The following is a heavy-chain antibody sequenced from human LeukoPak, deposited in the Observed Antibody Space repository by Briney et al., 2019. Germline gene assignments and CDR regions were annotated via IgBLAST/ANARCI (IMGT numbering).Heavy chain of an antibody. V-gene: IGHV4-59*12. CDR1: GASISSFY. D-gene: IGHD4-17*01. Sequence: SETLSLTCTVSGASISSFYWSWLRQPPGKGLEWIGYIYYSGSTNYNPSLKSRVTISLDTSKNQFSLKLSSVTAADTAVYYCARGQGTVTTHWGQGTLVTVSS. CDR3: ARGQGTVTTH. CDR2: IYYSGST. J-gene: IGHJ4*02.